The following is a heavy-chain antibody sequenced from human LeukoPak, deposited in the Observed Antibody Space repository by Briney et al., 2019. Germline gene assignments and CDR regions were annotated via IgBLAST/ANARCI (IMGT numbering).Heavy chain of an antibody. CDR3: AREEESSSWYNY. CDR1: GGSISSHY. CDR2: IYTIGST. J-gene: IGHJ4*02. D-gene: IGHD6-13*01. Sequence: PSETLSLTCSVSGGSISSHYWSCIRKPAGKGREWIGRIYTIGSTNYNPSLKNQLTMSVDTSKNQFSLNLTSVTAAATAAYYAAREEESSSWYNYWGQGTLATVPP. V-gene: IGHV4-4*07.